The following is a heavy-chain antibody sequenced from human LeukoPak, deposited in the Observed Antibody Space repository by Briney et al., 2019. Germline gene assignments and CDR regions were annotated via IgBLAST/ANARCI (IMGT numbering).Heavy chain of an antibody. Sequence: PSETLSLTCAVYGGSFSGYYWSWVRQAPGKGLEWVSAISGSGGSTYYADSVKGRFTISRDNSKNTLYLQMNSLRAEDTAVYYCAKVYGDYAEYFQHWGQGTLVTVSS. CDR1: GGSFSGYY. CDR3: AKVYGDYAEYFQH. D-gene: IGHD4-17*01. CDR2: ISGSGGST. V-gene: IGHV3-23*01. J-gene: IGHJ1*01.